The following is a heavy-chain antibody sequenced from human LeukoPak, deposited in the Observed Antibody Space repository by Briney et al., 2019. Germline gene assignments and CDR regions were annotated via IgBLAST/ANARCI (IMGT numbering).Heavy chain of an antibody. CDR3: ARASCGGDCDFDC. V-gene: IGHV1-2*04. J-gene: IGHJ4*02. Sequence: ASVKVSCKASGYTFTGYYMHWVRQAPGQGLEWMGWINPNSGGTNYAQKFQGWVTMTRDTSISTAYMELSRLRSDDTAVYYCARASCGGDCDFDCWGQGTLVTVSS. D-gene: IGHD2-21*02. CDR1: GYTFTGYY. CDR2: INPNSGGT.